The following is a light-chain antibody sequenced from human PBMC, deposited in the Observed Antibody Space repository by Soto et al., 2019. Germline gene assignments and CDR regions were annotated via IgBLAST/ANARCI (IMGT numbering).Light chain of an antibody. CDR3: QQSYITPYT. CDR1: QSISNY. V-gene: IGKV1-39*01. CDR2: DAS. J-gene: IGKJ2*01. Sequence: DIQMTQSPSSLSASVGDRVTITCRASQSISNYLNWYQQKPGKAPKLLIYDASTLQSGVPSRLSGRGSGTEFTLSISSLQPEDFATYYCQQSYITPYTFGQGPKLEIK.